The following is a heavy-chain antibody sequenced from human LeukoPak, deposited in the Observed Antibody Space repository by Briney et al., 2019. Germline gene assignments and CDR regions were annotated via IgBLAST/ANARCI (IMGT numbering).Heavy chain of an antibody. J-gene: IGHJ4*02. CDR3: ARSGGYYDSSGYSQ. CDR1: GGTFSSYA. Sequence: SVKVSCKASGGTFSSYAISWVRQAPGQGLEWMGGIIPIFGTANYAQKFQGRVTITADESTSTAYMELSSLRSEDTAVYYCARSGGYYDSSGYSQWGQGTLVTVSS. D-gene: IGHD3-22*01. V-gene: IGHV1-69*13. CDR2: IIPIFGTA.